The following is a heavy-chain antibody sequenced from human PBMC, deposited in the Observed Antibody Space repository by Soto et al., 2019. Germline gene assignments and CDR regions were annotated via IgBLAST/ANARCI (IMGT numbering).Heavy chain of an antibody. CDR2: IIPIFGTA. V-gene: IGHV1-69*13. Sequence: SVKVSCKASGGTFSSYAISWVRQAPGHGLEWMGGIIPIFGTANYAQKVQGRVTITADESTSTAYMELSSRRSEDTAVYHCTRVRYNWNDGGYYDYGMDVWGQGTTVTVSS. D-gene: IGHD1-1*01. CDR1: GGTFSSYA. J-gene: IGHJ6*02. CDR3: TRVRYNWNDGGYYDYGMDV.